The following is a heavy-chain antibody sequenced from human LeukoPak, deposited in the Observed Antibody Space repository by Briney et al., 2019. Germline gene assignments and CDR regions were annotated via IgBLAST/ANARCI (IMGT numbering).Heavy chain of an antibody. CDR2: IRYDGSNK. CDR3: ARESYYDSSGYYSIDY. J-gene: IGHJ4*02. CDR1: GFTFSTYG. D-gene: IGHD3-22*01. V-gene: IGHV3-30*02. Sequence: PGGSLRLSCAASGFTFSTYGMHWVRQAPGKGLEWVAFIRYDGSNKYYADSVKGRFTISRDNAKNSLYLQMNSLRAEDTAVYYCARESYYDSSGYYSIDYWGQGTLVTVSS.